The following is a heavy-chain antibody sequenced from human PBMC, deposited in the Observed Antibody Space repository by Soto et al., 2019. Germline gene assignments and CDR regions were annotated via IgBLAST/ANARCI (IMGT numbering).Heavy chain of an antibody. CDR1: GYTFTGYY. Sequence: QVQLVQSGAEVKKPGASVKVSCKASGYTFTGYYMHWVRQAPGQGLEWMGWINPNSGGTNYAQKFQGRVTMTRDTSISTAYMELSRLRSDDTAVYYCARVSKMALQGYYFDYWGQGTLVTVSS. D-gene: IGHD5-12*01. CDR3: ARVSKMALQGYYFDY. V-gene: IGHV1-2*02. CDR2: INPNSGGT. J-gene: IGHJ4*02.